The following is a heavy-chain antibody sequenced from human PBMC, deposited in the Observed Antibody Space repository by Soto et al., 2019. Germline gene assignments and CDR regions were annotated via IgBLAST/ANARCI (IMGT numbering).Heavy chain of an antibody. D-gene: IGHD3-9*01. V-gene: IGHV4-4*02. J-gene: IGHJ3*01. CDR3: ARVVLTITRGAFDA. CDR1: GGSISSSHW. Sequence: QVQLQESGPGLVKPSGTLSLTCAVSGGSISSSHWWTWVRQSPGKGLEYIGEISHSGTSNSNPCRKSRVTLLVDKATNRFSLALTSVTAADTAVYYCARVVLTITRGAFDAWGQGALVIVSS. CDR2: ISHSGTS.